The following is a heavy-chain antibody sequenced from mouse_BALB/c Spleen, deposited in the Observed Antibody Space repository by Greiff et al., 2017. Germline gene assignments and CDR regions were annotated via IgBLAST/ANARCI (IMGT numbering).Heavy chain of an antibody. CDR2: ISYSGST. CDR3: ARITTGPGYFDY. J-gene: IGHJ2*01. V-gene: IGHV3-8*02. D-gene: IGHD1-1*01. CDR1: GDSITSGY. Sequence: EVQLQQSGPSLVKPSQTLSLTCSVTGDSITSGYWNWIRKFPGNKLEYMGYISYSGSTYYNPSLKSRISITRDTSKNQYYLQLNSVTTEDTATYYCARITTGPGYFDYWGQGTTLTVSS.